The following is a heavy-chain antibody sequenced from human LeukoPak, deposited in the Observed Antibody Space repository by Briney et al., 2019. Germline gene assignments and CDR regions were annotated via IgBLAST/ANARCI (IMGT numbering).Heavy chain of an antibody. V-gene: IGHV4-59*01. D-gene: IGHD6-13*01. Sequence: SETLSLTCTVSGVSINTYYWSWIRQPPGKGLEWLGYVYGSGSTKYNPSLKSRVTMSLDTSKNQFSLNLRPVTAADTAVYYCVATAAGLPYWGQGILVTVSS. CDR1: GVSINTYY. CDR2: VYGSGST. J-gene: IGHJ4*02. CDR3: VATAAGLPY.